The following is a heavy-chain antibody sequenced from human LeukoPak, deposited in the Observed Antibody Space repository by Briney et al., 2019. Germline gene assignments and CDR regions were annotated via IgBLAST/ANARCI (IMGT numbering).Heavy chain of an antibody. CDR3: ARESELRGWFDP. V-gene: IGHV3-48*03. D-gene: IGHD1-26*01. J-gene: IGHJ5*02. CDR2: ISSSGSTI. CDR1: GFTFSSYE. Sequence: GGSLRLSCAASGFTFSSYEMNWVRQAPGKGLEWVSYISSSGSTIYYADSVKGRFTISRDNAKNSLYLQMNSLRAEDTAVYYCARESELRGWFDPWGQGTLVTVSS.